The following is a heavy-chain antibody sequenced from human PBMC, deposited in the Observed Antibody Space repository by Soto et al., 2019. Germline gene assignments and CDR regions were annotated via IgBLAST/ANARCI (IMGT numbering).Heavy chain of an antibody. D-gene: IGHD3-3*01. CDR1: GFTFSSYA. V-gene: IGHV3-23*01. Sequence: GGSLRLSCAASGFTFSSYAMSWVRQAPGKGLEWVSAISGSGGSTYYADSVKGRFTISRDSSTNTRYLQMNSLRAEDTAVYYCAKDWAPYYDFWSGYYRFDYWGQGTLVTVSS. CDR3: AKDWAPYYDFWSGYYRFDY. J-gene: IGHJ4*02. CDR2: ISGSGGST.